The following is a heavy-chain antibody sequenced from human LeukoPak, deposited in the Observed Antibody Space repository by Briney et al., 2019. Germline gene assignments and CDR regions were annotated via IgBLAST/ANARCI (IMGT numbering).Heavy chain of an antibody. V-gene: IGHV1-8*03. CDR3: ARWAVRGVIYYYYYMDV. CDR2: INPNSGNT. Sequence: ASVKVSCKASGYTFTSYYMHWVRQAPGQGLEWMGWINPNSGNTGYAQKFQGRVTITRNTSISTAYMELSSLRSEDTAVYYCARWAVRGVIYYYYYMDVWGKGTTVTVSS. D-gene: IGHD3-10*01. J-gene: IGHJ6*03. CDR1: GYTFTSYY.